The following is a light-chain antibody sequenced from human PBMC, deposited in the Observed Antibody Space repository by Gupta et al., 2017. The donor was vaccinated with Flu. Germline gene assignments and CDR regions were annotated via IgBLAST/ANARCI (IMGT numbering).Light chain of an antibody. Sequence: SCMSSQSLVYSDRNIYLHWIQQRPGKPPMRLIYQVSNRESGVPDRFSGSGSGTDFTLKISRVEAEDVGVYYCMQGSRWPWAFGQGTKVEIK. CDR3: MQGSRWPWA. J-gene: IGKJ1*01. CDR2: QVS. CDR1: QSLVYSDRNIY. V-gene: IGKV2-30*01.